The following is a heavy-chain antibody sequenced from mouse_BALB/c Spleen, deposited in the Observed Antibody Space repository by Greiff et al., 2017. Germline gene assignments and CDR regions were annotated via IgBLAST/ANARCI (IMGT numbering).Heavy chain of an antibody. Sequence: VKLMESGPGLVAPSQSLSITCTVSGFSLTSYGVHWVRQPPGKGLEWLGVIWAGGSTNYNSALMSRLSISKDNSKSQVFLKMNSLQTDDTAMYYCARSPYGSSYGYAMDYWGQGTSVTVSS. CDR1: GFSLTSYG. V-gene: IGHV2-9*02. J-gene: IGHJ4*01. D-gene: IGHD1-1*01. CDR2: IWAGGST. CDR3: ARSPYGSSYGYAMDY.